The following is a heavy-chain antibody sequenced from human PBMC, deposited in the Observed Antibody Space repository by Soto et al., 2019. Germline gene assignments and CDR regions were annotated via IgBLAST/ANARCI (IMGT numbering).Heavy chain of an antibody. V-gene: IGHV1-46*01. CDR1: GYTFTSYY. CDR3: ARPSSGWENCFDP. Sequence: ASVKVSCKASGYTFTSYYMHWVRQAPGQVLECMVIINRSGGITSYXXKFQGRVXXTRDRSTSTVXVELIXLRDDDTAVYYCARPSSGWENCFDPWGQGTLVTVSS. CDR2: INRSGGIT. D-gene: IGHD6-19*01. J-gene: IGHJ5*02.